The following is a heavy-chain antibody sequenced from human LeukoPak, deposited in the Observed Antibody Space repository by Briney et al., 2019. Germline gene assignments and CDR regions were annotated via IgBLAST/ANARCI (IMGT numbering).Heavy chain of an antibody. CDR1: GFTFSSYW. J-gene: IGHJ4*02. CDR2: IKSDGSST. D-gene: IGHD1-26*01. Sequence: GGSLRLSCAASGFTFSSYWMHWVRQAPGKGLVWVSRIKSDGSSTSYADPVKGRFTISRDNAKNTLYLQMNSLRAEDTAVYYCARDLSVGAKPDLGFDYWGQGSLVTVSS. CDR3: ARDLSVGAKPDLGFDY. V-gene: IGHV3-74*01.